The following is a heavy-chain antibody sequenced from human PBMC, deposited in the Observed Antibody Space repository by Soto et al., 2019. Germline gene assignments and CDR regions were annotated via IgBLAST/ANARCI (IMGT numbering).Heavy chain of an antibody. D-gene: IGHD2-15*01. J-gene: IGHJ5*02. V-gene: IGHV4-30-4*01. Sequence: QVQLQESGPGPVKPSQTLSLSCSVSGGSISSGDYYWSWIRQPPVKGLEWIGYIYYTGSTYYNPSLKSRVTISVDTSKTQFSRNLSSVTAADTAVYYCARVGYCSGDTCYLAWFDPWGRGTQVTVSS. CDR2: IYYTGST. CDR1: GGSISSGDYY. CDR3: ARVGYCSGDTCYLAWFDP.